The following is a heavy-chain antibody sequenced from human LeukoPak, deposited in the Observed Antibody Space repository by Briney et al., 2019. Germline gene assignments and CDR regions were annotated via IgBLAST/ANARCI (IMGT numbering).Heavy chain of an antibody. CDR1: GFTFSSYW. J-gene: IGHJ4*02. CDR3: ARDLYRIVVVPHYFDY. CDR2: IKKDGSEK. Sequence: GGSLRLSCAASGFTFSSYWMSWVRQAPGKGLEWVANIKKDGSEKYYVDSVKGRFTISRDNGKKSLYLQMNSLRAEDTAVYYCARDLYRIVVVPHYFDYWGQGTLVTVSS. D-gene: IGHD3-22*01. V-gene: IGHV3-7*01.